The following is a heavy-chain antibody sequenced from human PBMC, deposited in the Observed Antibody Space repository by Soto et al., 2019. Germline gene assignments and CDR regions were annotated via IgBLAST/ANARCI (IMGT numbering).Heavy chain of an antibody. Sequence: QVHLVQSGAEVKKPGASVKVSCKASGYTLTSYGISWVRQAPGQGLQWMGWISAYNGNTNYADKFQGRVPMTTDTSTSTAHMEVRSLRSDDTAVYYCARAGAFYETSGYPWSTFDIWGQGTMVTVSS. CDR2: ISAYNGNT. J-gene: IGHJ3*02. CDR1: GYTLTSYG. CDR3: ARAGAFYETSGYPWSTFDI. V-gene: IGHV1-18*01. D-gene: IGHD3-22*01.